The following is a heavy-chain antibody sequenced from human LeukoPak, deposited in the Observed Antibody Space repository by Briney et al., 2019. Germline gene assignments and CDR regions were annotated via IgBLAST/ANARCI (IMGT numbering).Heavy chain of an antibody. D-gene: IGHD3-10*01. Sequence: ASVKVSCKASGYTFTSYYMHWVRQAPGQGLEWMGLINPSGGSTSYAQKFQGRVTMTRDMSTSTDYMELSSLRSEDTAVYYCARGPRITVIRGGQWYCYMDVWGKGTTVTISS. J-gene: IGHJ6*03. CDR1: GYTFTSYY. CDR3: ARGPRITVIRGGQWYCYMDV. V-gene: IGHV1-46*01. CDR2: INPSGGST.